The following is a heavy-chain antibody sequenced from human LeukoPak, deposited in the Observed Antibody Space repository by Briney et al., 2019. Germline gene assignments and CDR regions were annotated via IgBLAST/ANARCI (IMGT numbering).Heavy chain of an antibody. CDR1: CGSISTGGYS. V-gene: IGHV4-30-2*01. CDR2: IYHSGST. D-gene: IGHD3-10*01. Sequence: PSETLSLTCAVSCGSISTGGYSWSWIRQPPGKGLEWIGYIYHSGSTYYNPSLKSRVTISLDRSKNQFSLKLSTVTAADTAVYYCARGDYYDSWGQGTMVTVSS. J-gene: IGHJ3*02. CDR3: ARGDYYDS.